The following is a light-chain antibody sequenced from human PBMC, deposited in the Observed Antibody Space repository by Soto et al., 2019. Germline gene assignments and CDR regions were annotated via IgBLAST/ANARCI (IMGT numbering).Light chain of an antibody. CDR3: KSYAGSNTYV. CDR1: KNDIGVYDF. Sequence: QAALTQPPSASRPPGQSVTISCTGTKNDIGVYDFVSWYQHHPGKAPRLIIYEVVQRPSGVPDRFSGSKSGNTASLTVSGLQAADEADYFCKSYAGSNTYVFGSGTSFTVL. CDR2: EVV. J-gene: IGLJ1*01. V-gene: IGLV2-8*01.